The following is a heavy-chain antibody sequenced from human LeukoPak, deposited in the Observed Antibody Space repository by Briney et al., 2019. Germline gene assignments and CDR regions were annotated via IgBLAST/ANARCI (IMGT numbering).Heavy chain of an antibody. CDR2: ITSSSSYI. CDR1: GFTFNTYN. D-gene: IGHD1-26*01. CDR3: ARDPYSGNYGDYYYYYMDV. V-gene: IGHV3-21*01. Sequence: GESLRLSCVASGFTFNTYNMNWVRQAPGMGLEWVSSITSSSSYIYYADSVKGRFTISRDNAKSSLYLQMNSLRDEDTAVYYCARDPYSGNYGDYYYYYMDVWGKGTTVTISS. J-gene: IGHJ6*03.